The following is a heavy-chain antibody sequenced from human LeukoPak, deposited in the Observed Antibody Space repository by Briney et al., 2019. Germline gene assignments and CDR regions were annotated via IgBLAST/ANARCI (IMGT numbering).Heavy chain of an antibody. D-gene: IGHD3-22*01. CDR3: ARDPHDSSGYLGNAFDI. Sequence: SETLSLTCTVSGGSISSYYWSWIRQPPGKGLEWTGYIYYSGSTNYNPSLKSRVTISVDTSKNQFSLKLSSVTAADTAVYYCARDPHDSSGYLGNAFDIWGQGTMVTVSS. CDR2: IYYSGST. CDR1: GGSISSYY. V-gene: IGHV4-59*01. J-gene: IGHJ3*02.